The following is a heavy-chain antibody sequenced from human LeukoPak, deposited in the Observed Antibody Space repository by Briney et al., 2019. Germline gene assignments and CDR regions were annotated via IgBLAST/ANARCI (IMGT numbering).Heavy chain of an antibody. D-gene: IGHD3-3*01. Sequence: SETLSLTCTVSGGSISSGSYYWSRIRQPAGKGLEWIGRIYTSGSTNYNPSLKSRVTISVDTSKNQFSLKLSSVTAADTAVYYCARAFGVVIYFDYWGQGTLVTVSS. CDR2: IYTSGST. CDR1: GGSISSGSYY. CDR3: ARAFGVVIYFDY. J-gene: IGHJ4*02. V-gene: IGHV4-61*02.